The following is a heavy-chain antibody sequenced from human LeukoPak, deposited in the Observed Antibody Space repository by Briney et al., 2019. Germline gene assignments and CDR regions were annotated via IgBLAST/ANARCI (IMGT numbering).Heavy chain of an antibody. CDR1: GFTFSSYA. D-gene: IGHD3-3*01. V-gene: IGHV3-23*01. J-gene: IGHJ4*02. Sequence: GRSQRLSCAASGFTFSSYAMSWVRQAPGKGLEWVSAISGSGGSTYYADSVKGRFTISRDNSKNTLYLQMNSLRAEDTAVYYCAKAGEDFWSGYRPWGFDYWGQGTLVTVSS. CDR3: AKAGEDFWSGYRPWGFDY. CDR2: ISGSGGST.